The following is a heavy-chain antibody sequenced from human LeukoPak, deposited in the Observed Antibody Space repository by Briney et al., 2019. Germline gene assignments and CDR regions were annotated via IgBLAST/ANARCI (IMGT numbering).Heavy chain of an antibody. CDR2: IHYSGST. J-gene: IGHJ4*02. CDR3: ARDRLGNTVDY. D-gene: IGHD3-16*01. V-gene: IGHV4-59*01. CDR1: GGSISSYY. Sequence: PSETLSLTCTVSGGSISSYYWTWIRQPPGKGLEWIGYIHYSGSTNYNPSLKSRVTMSVDTSNNQFSLKLNSVTAADTAVYYCARDRLGNTVDYWGQGALVTVSS.